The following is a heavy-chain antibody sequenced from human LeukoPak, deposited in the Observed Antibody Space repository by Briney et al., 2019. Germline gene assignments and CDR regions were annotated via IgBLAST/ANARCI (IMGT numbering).Heavy chain of an antibody. Sequence: SVKVSCKASGGTFSSYAISWVRQAPGQGLEWMGGIIPIFGTANYAQKFQGRVTITVDESTSTAYMELSSLRSEDTAVYYCAIRGPYSSGWYSMDYWGQGTLVTVSS. J-gene: IGHJ4*02. V-gene: IGHV1-69*01. CDR2: IIPIFGTA. D-gene: IGHD6-19*01. CDR1: GGTFSSYA. CDR3: AIRGPYSSGWYSMDY.